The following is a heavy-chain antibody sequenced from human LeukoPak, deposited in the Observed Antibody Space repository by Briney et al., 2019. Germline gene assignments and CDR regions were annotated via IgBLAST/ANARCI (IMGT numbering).Heavy chain of an antibody. CDR2: THYTGGT. D-gene: IGHD3-10*01. CDR3: YGSGY. Sequence: SETLSLTCTVSGGSITSGAYYWSWFRQHPGRGLEWIGYTHYTGGTYYNPSLMSRVLISVDASKNQFSLNLNSVTAADTAVYFCYGSGYWGQGTLVTVSS. V-gene: IGHV4-31*03. CDR1: GGSITSGAYY. J-gene: IGHJ4*02.